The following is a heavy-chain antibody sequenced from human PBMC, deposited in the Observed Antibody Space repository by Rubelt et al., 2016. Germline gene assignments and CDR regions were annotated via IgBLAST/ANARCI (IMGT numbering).Heavy chain of an antibody. CDR1: GYSFTGFY. V-gene: IGHV1-2*06. CDR3: ARGVGFGAGFEDY. CDR2: INPTIGGT. D-gene: IGHD3-16*01. J-gene: IGHJ4*02. Sequence: QVQLEQSGAEVKKPGASVKVSCKASGYSFTGFYIHWVRQAPGQGLEWMGRINPTIGGTSYAQKFQGRVTMTRDTSISTAYIELSSLRSEDTAVYYCARGVGFGAGFEDYWGQGTLVTVSS.